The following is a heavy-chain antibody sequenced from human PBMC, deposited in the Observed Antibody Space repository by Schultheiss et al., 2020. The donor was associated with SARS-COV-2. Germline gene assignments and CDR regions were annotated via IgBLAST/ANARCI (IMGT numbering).Heavy chain of an antibody. V-gene: IGHV4-61*01. D-gene: IGHD3-3*01. J-gene: IGHJ4*02. CDR3: ARAGITIFGVVTHFDY. CDR2: INHSGST. CDR1: GGSVSSGSYY. Sequence: ESLKISCTVSGGSVSSGSYYWSWIRQPPGKGLEWIGEINHSGSTNYNPSLKSRVTISVDTSKNQFSLKLSSVTAADTAVYYCARAGITIFGVVTHFDYWGQGTLVTVSS.